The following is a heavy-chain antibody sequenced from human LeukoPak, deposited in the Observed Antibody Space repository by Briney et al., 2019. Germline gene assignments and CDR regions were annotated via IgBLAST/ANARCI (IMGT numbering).Heavy chain of an antibody. Sequence: PSETLSLTCTVSGGSISSYYWSWIRQPPGKGLEWIEYIYYSGSTNYNPSLKSRVTVSVDTSKNQFSLKLSSVTAADTAVYYCARLLNAPLRGAFDIWGQGTMVTVSS. D-gene: IGHD2-15*01. V-gene: IGHV4-59*01. J-gene: IGHJ3*02. CDR1: GGSISSYY. CDR2: IYYSGST. CDR3: ARLLNAPLRGAFDI.